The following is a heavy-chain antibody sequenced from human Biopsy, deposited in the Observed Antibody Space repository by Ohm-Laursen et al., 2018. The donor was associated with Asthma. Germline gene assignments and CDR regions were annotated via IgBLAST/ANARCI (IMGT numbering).Heavy chain of an antibody. D-gene: IGHD3-10*01. CDR1: GYTFNSAG. CDR3: ARAVDYSHYYGIDV. J-gene: IGHJ6*02. V-gene: IGHV1-18*04. Sequence: ASVKVSCKVSGYTFNSAGTTWVRQAPGQGLEWMGWISVYNGNTKVAQKLQDRVTMITDTSTSTAYMELRSPRSDDTAVYFCARAVDYSHYYGIDVWGQGTTVTVS. CDR2: ISVYNGNT.